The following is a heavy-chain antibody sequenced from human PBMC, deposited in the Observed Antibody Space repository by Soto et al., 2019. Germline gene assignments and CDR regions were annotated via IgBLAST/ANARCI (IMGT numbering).Heavy chain of an antibody. V-gene: IGHV4-31*03. D-gene: IGHD2-15*01. CDR1: GGSISSGGYY. CDR2: IYYSGST. J-gene: IGHJ5*02. CDR3: ASSSGSGGRWGNWFDP. Sequence: SETLSLTCTVSGGSISSGGYYWSWIRQHPGKGLEWIGYIYYSGSTYYNPSLKSRVTISVDTSKNQFSLKLSSVTAADTAVYYCASSSGSGGRWGNWFDPWVKVTRNSVSS.